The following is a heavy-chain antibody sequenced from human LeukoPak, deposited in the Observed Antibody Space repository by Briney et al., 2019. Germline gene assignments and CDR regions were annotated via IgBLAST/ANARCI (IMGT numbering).Heavy chain of an antibody. CDR1: GFTFSSYW. J-gene: IGHJ4*02. CDR3: ARPLPHCSGGSCYAY. D-gene: IGHD2-15*01. V-gene: IGHV3-74*01. Sequence: PGGSLRLSCAASGFTFSSYWMHWVRQAPGKGLVWVSRINSDGSSTSYADSVKGRFTISRDNAKNTLYLQMNSLGAEDTAVYYCARPLPHCSGGSCYAYWGQGTLVTVSS. CDR2: INSDGSST.